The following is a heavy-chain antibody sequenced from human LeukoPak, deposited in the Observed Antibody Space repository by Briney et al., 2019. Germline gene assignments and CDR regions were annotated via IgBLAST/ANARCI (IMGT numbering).Heavy chain of an antibody. J-gene: IGHJ4*02. CDR2: ISGSGGST. V-gene: IGHV3-23*01. CDR1: GFTFSSYA. CDR3: AEDQKLQPFHY. Sequence: GGSLRLSCAASGFTFSSYAMSWVRQAPGKGLEWVSAISGSGGSTYYADSVKGRFIISRDNSKNTLYLQMNSLRTEDTSVYYCAEDQKLQPFHYWGQGTLVTVSS. D-gene: IGHD2-15*01.